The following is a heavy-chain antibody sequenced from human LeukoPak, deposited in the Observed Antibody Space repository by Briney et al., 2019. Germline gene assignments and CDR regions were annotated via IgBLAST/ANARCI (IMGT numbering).Heavy chain of an antibody. J-gene: IGHJ4*02. D-gene: IGHD3-22*01. CDR2: IYYSGST. Sequence: PSETLSLTCTVSGGSISGYYWSWIRQPLGKGLEWIGYIYYSGSTNYNPSLKSRVTISVDTSKNQFSLKLSSVTAADTAMYYCARVGYNYDSSGYYPSLEHYFDYWGQGALLTVSS. V-gene: IGHV4-59*01. CDR1: GGSISGYY. CDR3: ARVGYNYDSSGYYPSLEHYFDY.